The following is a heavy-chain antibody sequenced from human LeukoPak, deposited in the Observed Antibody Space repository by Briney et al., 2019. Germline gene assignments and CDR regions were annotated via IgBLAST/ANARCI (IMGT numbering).Heavy chain of an antibody. D-gene: IGHD5-12*01. CDR2: ISWNSGSI. J-gene: IGHJ4*02. CDR1: GFTFDDYA. Sequence: GGSLRLSCAASGFTFDDYAMHWVRQAPGKGLEWVSGISWNSGSIGYADSVKGRFTISRDNAKNSLYLQMNSLRAEDTALYYCAKDQAPDIVATVTFDHWGQGTLVTVSS. V-gene: IGHV3-9*01. CDR3: AKDQAPDIVATVTFDH.